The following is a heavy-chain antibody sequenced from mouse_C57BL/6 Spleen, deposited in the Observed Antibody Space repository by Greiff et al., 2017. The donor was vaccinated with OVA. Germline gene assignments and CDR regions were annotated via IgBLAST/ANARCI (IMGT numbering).Heavy chain of an antibody. CDR1: GFTFSNYW. D-gene: IGHD1-1*02. CDR3: IYGGLFAY. CDR2: IRLKSDNYAT. Sequence: DVMLVESGGGLVQPGGSMKLSCVASGFTFSNYWMNWVRQSPEKGLEWVAQIRLKSDNYATHYAESVKGRFTISRDDSKSSVYLQMNNLRAEDTGIYYCIYGGLFAYWGQGTLVTVSA. V-gene: IGHV6-3*01. J-gene: IGHJ3*01.